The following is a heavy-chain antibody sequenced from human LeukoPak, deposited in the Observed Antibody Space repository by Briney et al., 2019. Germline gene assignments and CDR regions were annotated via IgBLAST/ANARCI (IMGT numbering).Heavy chain of an antibody. Sequence: SETLSLTCTVSGGSISSSSYYWGWIRQPPGKGLARIGSIYYSGSTYYTPSLKSRVTISVDTSKNQFSLKLSSVSAADTAVYYCGVVVAGTPGNNWFDPWGQGTLVTVSS. CDR3: GVVVAGTPGNNWFDP. V-gene: IGHV4-39*07. J-gene: IGHJ5*02. CDR2: IYYSGST. CDR1: GGSISSSSYY. D-gene: IGHD2-15*01.